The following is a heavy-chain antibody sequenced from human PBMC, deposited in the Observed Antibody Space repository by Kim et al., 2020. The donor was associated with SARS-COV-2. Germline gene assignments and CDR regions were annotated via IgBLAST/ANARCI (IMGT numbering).Heavy chain of an antibody. D-gene: IGHD1-26*01. CDR2: INTYTGNP. CDR3: ARHSPSGSYLVA. V-gene: IGHV7-4-1*02. J-gene: IGHJ5*02. Sequence: ASVKVSCKASGYSFTSFVINWVRQAPGQRLEWMGWINTYTGNPTYGQVFTGRFVFSFDTSVSTAYLHISSLKAEDTALYYCARHSPSGSYLVAWGQGTL. CDR1: GYSFTSFV.